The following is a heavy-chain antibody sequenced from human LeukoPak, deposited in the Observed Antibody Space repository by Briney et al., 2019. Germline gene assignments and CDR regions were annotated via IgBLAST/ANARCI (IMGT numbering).Heavy chain of an antibody. CDR3: ARDGLVVGGYRGDAFDI. D-gene: IGHD1-26*01. CDR1: GGSISSYY. J-gene: IGHJ3*02. V-gene: IGHV4-59*12. Sequence: SETLSLTCTVSGGSISSYYWSWIRQPPGKGLEWIGYIYYSGSTNYNPSLKSRVTISVDTSKNQFSLKLSSVTAADTAVYYCARDGLVVGGYRGDAFDIWGQGTMVTVSS. CDR2: IYYSGST.